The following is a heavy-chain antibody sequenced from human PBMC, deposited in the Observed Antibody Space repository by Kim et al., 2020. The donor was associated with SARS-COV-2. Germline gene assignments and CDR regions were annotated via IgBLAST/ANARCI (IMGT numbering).Heavy chain of an antibody. CDR1: GGSINSGVYY. J-gene: IGHJ3*02. Sequence: SETLSLTCSVSGGSINSGVYYWTWIRQHPGKGLEWIGYIYYSGTTYYNPSLKSRVTMSIDTSKNQFSLRLSSLTAADTAVYYCARGYFDWLLIGAFDIWGQGTMVTVSS. D-gene: IGHD3-9*01. V-gene: IGHV4-31*03. CDR3: ARGYFDWLLIGAFDI. CDR2: IYYSGTT.